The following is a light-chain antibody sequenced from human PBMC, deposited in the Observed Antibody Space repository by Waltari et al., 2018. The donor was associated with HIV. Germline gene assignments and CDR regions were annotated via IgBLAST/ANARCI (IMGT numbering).Light chain of an antibody. CDR1: SSDVGGYHY. Sequence: QSALTQPASVSGSPGQSITISCTGTSSDVGGYHYSSWYQQDPGKAPKLMIYDVSYRPSGVSNRFSGSKSGNTASLTISGLQAEDEADYYCSSYTSSSTLYVVFGGGTKLTVL. J-gene: IGLJ2*01. V-gene: IGLV2-14*01. CDR2: DVS. CDR3: SSYTSSSTLYVV.